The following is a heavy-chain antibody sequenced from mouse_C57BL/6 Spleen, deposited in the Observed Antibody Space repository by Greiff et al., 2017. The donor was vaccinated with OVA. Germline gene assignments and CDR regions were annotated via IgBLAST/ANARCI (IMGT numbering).Heavy chain of an antibody. CDR2: IYPRSGNT. D-gene: IGHD2-1*01. CDR3: ADLLCLY. Sequence: VQRVESGAELARPGASVKLSCKASGYTFTSYGISWVKQRTGQGLEWIGEIYPRSGNTYYNEKFKGKATLTADKSSSTAYMELRSLTSEDSAVYFCADLLCLYWGQGTLVTVSA. J-gene: IGHJ3*01. V-gene: IGHV1-81*01. CDR1: GYTFTSYG.